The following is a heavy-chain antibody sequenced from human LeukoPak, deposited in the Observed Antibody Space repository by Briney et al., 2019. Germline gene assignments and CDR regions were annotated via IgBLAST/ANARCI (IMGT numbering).Heavy chain of an antibody. CDR3: ARDPGPSGGWYYYYYYMDV. CDR2: IIPIFGTA. J-gene: IGHJ6*03. V-gene: IGHV1-69*13. Sequence: SVKVSCKASGGTFSSYAISWVRQAPGQGLEWMGGIIPIFGTANYAQKFQGRVTITADESTSTAYMELSSLRSDDTAVYYCARDPGPSGGWYYYYYYMDVWGKGTTVTVSS. D-gene: IGHD6-19*01. CDR1: GGTFSSYA.